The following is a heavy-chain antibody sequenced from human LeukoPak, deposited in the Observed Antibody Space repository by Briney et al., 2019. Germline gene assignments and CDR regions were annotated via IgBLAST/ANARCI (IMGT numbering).Heavy chain of an antibody. CDR1: GGSFGGYF. D-gene: IGHD3-22*01. CDR3: ARGPPLAYYGTGGYYFFDY. Sequence: SETLSLTCAVYGGSFGGYFWSWIRQPPGEGLEWVGEVNHSGSTNYNPSLKSRVTISVDTSRTQFSLNLRSVTAADTAVYYCARGPPLAYYGTGGYYFFDYWGQGILVTVSP. CDR2: VNHSGST. V-gene: IGHV4-34*01. J-gene: IGHJ4*02.